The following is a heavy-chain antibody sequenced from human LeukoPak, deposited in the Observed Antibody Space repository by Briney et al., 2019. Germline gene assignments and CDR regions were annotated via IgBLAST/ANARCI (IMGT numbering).Heavy chain of an antibody. CDR2: ISYDGSNK. V-gene: IGHV3-30-3*01. CDR3: AKGYSYGLDYFDY. J-gene: IGHJ4*02. CDR1: GFTFSSYA. D-gene: IGHD5-18*01. Sequence: PGGSLRLSCAASGFTFSSYAMHWARQAPGKGLEWVAVISYDGSNKYYADSVKGRFTISRDNSKNTLYLQMNSLRAEDTAVYYCAKGYSYGLDYFDYWGQGTLVTVSS.